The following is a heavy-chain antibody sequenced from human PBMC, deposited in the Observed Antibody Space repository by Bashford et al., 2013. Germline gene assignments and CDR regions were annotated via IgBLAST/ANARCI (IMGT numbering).Heavy chain of an antibody. CDR2: IYHSGST. V-gene: IGHV4-30-2*01. Sequence: SETLSLTCAVSGGSISSGGYSWSWIRQPPGKGLEWIGYIYHSGSTYYNPSLKSRVTISVDRSKNQFSLKLSSVTAADTAVYYCARGAGEWLRLANWFDPWGQGTLVTVSS. D-gene: IGHD5-12*01. J-gene: IGHJ5*02. CDR3: ARGAGEWLRLANWFDP. CDR1: GGSISSGGYS.